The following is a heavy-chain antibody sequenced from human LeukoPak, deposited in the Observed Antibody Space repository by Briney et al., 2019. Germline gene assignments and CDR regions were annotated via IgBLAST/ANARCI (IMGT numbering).Heavy chain of an antibody. V-gene: IGHV4-34*01. Sequence: SETLSLTCAVYGGSFSGYYWSWIRQPPGKGLEWIGEINHSGSTNYNPSLKSRVTISVHTSKNQFSLKLSSVTAADTAAYYCARGIGYYPRRWFDPWGQGTLVTDSS. CDR3: ARGIGYYPRRWFDP. CDR1: GGSFSGYY. J-gene: IGHJ5*02. D-gene: IGHD3-3*01. CDR2: INHSGST.